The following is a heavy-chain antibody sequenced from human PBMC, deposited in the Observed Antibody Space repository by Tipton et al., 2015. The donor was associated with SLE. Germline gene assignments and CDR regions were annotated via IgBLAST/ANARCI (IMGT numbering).Heavy chain of an antibody. D-gene: IGHD3-22*01. CDR3: ARDPYYYDSSGYYADAFDI. J-gene: IGHJ3*02. CDR2: IYTSGST. CDR1: GGFISSYY. V-gene: IGHV4-4*07. Sequence: TLSLTCTVSGGFISSYYWSWIRQPAGKGLEWIGRIYTSGSTNYNPSLKSRVTMSVDTSKNQFSLKLSSVTAADTAVYYCARDPYYYDSSGYYADAFDIWGQGTMVTVSS.